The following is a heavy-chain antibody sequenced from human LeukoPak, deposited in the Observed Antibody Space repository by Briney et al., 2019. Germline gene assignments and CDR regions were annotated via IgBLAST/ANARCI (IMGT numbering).Heavy chain of an antibody. V-gene: IGHV3-74*01. D-gene: IGHD6-19*01. CDR2: INTDGSYS. J-gene: IGHJ3*02. Sequence: QPGGSLRLSCAASGFTFSYFWMHWFRQTPGKGLVWVSCINTDGSYSSYADSVKGRFTISRDNAQNSLFLQLNSLRAEDTAVYYCARDPYSSGWYKDAFDIWGQGTMVTVSS. CDR3: ARDPYSSGWYKDAFDI. CDR1: GFTFSYFW.